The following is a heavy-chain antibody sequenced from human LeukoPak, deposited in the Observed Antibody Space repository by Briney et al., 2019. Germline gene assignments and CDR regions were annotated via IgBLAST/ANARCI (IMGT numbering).Heavy chain of an antibody. CDR2: IIPILGIA. J-gene: IGHJ6*02. V-gene: IGHV1-69*04. Sequence: GASVKVSCKASGYTFTGYYMHWVRQAPGQGLEWMGRIIPILGIANYAQKFQGRVTITADKSTSTAYMELSSLRSEDTAVYYCARAGAAAERPYGMDVWGQGTTVTVSS. CDR1: GYTFTGYY. D-gene: IGHD6-13*01. CDR3: ARAGAAAERPYGMDV.